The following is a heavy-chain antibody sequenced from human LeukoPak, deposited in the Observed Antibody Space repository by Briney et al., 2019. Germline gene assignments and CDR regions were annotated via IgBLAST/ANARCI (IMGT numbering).Heavy chain of an antibody. CDR3: ALIGLDSSGYYYDYLDY. CDR2: ISSRSSTI. J-gene: IGHJ4*02. V-gene: IGHV3-48*04. Sequence: GGSLRLSCAASGFTFSSYSMNWVRQAPGKGLEWVSYISSRSSTIYYADSVKGRFTISRDNAKNTLYLQMNSLRAEDTAVYYCALIGLDSSGYYYDYLDYWGQGTLVTVSS. D-gene: IGHD3-22*01. CDR1: GFTFSSYS.